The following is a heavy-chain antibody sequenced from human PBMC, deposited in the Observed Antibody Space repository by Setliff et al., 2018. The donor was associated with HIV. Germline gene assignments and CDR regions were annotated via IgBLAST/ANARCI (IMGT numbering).Heavy chain of an antibody. Sequence: SETLSLPCTVPGGSMSTYYWSWIRQPPGKGLEWIGYIYTSGSTNYNPSLRSRVTISVDTAKNHFSLRLSSVTAADTAVYYCARSSSSSPFFFDYWGQGSLVTVSS. D-gene: IGHD6-6*01. CDR2: IYTSGST. CDR3: ARSSSSSPFFFDY. CDR1: GGSMSTYY. V-gene: IGHV4-4*08. J-gene: IGHJ4*02.